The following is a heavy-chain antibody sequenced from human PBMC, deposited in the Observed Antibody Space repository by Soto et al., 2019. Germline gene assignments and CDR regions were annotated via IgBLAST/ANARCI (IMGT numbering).Heavy chain of an antibody. V-gene: IGHV4-39*07. CDR1: GVSISSSSYY. Sequence: SETLSLTCTVSGVSISSSSYYWGWIRQPPGKGLEWIGSIYYSGSTYYNPSLKSRVTISVDTSKNQFSLKLSSVTAADTAVYYCARASSGWYKDAFDIWGQGTMVTVSS. CDR2: IYYSGST. CDR3: ARASSGWYKDAFDI. J-gene: IGHJ3*02. D-gene: IGHD6-19*01.